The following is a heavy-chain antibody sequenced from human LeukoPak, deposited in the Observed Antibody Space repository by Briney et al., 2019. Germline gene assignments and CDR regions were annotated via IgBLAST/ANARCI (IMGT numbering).Heavy chain of an antibody. CDR2: ISAYNGNT. CDR1: GYIFTSYD. D-gene: IGHD3-3*01. V-gene: IGHV1-18*01. CDR3: ARALSDDFWSAYQDY. Sequence: ASVKVSCKASGYIFTSYDINWVRQATGQGLEWMGWISAYNGNTNYAQKLQGRVTMTTDTSTSTAYMEVRSLRSVDTAVYYCARALSDDFWSAYQDYWGQGTLVTVSS. J-gene: IGHJ4*02.